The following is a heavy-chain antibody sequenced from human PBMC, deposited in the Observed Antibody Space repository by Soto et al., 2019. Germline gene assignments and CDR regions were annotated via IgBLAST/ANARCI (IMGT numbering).Heavy chain of an antibody. V-gene: IGHV3-23*01. CDR1: GFTFSSYA. Sequence: VQRLEAGGGLVQPGGSLRLSCAASGFTFSSYAMSWIRQVPGKGLEWVSAISGSGGSAYYEDSVKGRFTISRDNSKNTLYLQMNSLRAEDTAVYYCAKDGAGSSGWYYFDYWGQGTLVTVSS. J-gene: IGHJ4*02. CDR2: ISGSGGSA. CDR3: AKDGAGSSGWYYFDY. D-gene: IGHD6-19*01.